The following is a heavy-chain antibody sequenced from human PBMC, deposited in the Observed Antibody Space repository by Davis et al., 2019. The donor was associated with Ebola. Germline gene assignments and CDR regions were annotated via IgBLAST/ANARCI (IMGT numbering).Heavy chain of an antibody. D-gene: IGHD6-13*01. J-gene: IGHJ4*02. V-gene: IGHV1-2*06. CDR1: GYNFNTYA. CDR2: INPNSGGT. CDR3: AVPGIAAAGTPPGAQNYFDY. Sequence: ASVKVSCKASGYNFNTYAISWLRRAPGQGLEWMGRINPNSGGTNYAQKFQGRVTMTRDTSISTAYMELSRLRSDDTAVYYCAVPGIAAAGTPPGAQNYFDYWGQGTLVTVSS.